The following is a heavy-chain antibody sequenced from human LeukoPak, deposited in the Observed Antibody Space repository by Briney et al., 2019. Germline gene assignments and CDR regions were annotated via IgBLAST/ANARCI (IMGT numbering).Heavy chain of an antibody. J-gene: IGHJ5*02. CDR1: GYTFTSYY. CDR3: ARGFLSGWQQGWFDP. Sequence: ASVKVSCKASGYTFTSYYMHWVRQAPGQGLEWMGIINPSGGSTSYAQKFQGRVTMTRDMSTSTVYMELSSLRSEDTAVYYCARGFLSGWQQGWFDPWGQGTLVTVSS. CDR2: INPSGGST. V-gene: IGHV1-46*01. D-gene: IGHD6-13*01.